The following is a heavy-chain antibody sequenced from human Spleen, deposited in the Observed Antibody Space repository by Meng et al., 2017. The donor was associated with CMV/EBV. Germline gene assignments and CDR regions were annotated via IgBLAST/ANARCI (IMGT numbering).Heavy chain of an antibody. D-gene: IGHD1-20*01. CDR1: GFTFSSYG. J-gene: IGHJ4*02. CDR2: IRYDGSNK. V-gene: IGHV3-30*02. CDR3: ARGRAHNWNYFDF. Sequence: GESLKISCAASGFTFSSYGMHWVRQAPGKGLEWVAFIRYDGSNKYYADSVKGRFTISRDNSKNTLYLQMNSLRAEDTAVYYCARGRAHNWNYFDFWGQGTLVTVSS.